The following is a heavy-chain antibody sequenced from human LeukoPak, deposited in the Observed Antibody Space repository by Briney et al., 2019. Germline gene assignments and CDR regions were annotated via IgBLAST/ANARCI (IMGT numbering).Heavy chain of an antibody. CDR1: GGSISSSSYY. D-gene: IGHD2-15*01. Sequence: SETLSLTCTVSGGSISSSSYYWGWIRQPPGKGLEWIGSIYYSGSTYYNPSLKSRVTISVDTSKNQFSLKLSPVTAADTAVYYCARLCSGGSCETVDYWGQGTLVTVPS. CDR3: ARLCSGGSCETVDY. V-gene: IGHV4-39*01. J-gene: IGHJ4*02. CDR2: IYYSGST.